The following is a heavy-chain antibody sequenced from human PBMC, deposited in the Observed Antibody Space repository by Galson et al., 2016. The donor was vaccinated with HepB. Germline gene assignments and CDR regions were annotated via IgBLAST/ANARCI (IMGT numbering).Heavy chain of an antibody. J-gene: IGHJ4*02. D-gene: IGHD1-26*01. CDR2: ITRSVDAT. CDR3: GKHVGFDY. V-gene: IGHV3-23*01. CDR1: GFSFSNSG. Sequence: SLTLSCAASGFSFSNSGMSWVRQALGRGLEWVSGITRSVDATHYADFVKGRFTISRDNSKNTLYLYMNNLPAGDTAIYYCGKHVGFDYWGQGALVTVSS.